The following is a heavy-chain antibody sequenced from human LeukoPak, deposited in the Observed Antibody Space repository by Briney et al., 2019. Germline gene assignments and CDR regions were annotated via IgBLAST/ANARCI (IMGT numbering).Heavy chain of an antibody. D-gene: IGHD2-2*01. CDR3: ARGEGCSSTRCYYYYMDV. Sequence: ASVKVSCKASGYTFSGYYMHWVRQAPGQGLEWMGWVNPNSGATNYAQKFQGRVTMTRDTSINTVYMELNRLRSDDTAVYYCARGEGCSSTRCYYYYMDVWGKGTTVTVSS. J-gene: IGHJ6*03. CDR1: GYTFSGYY. CDR2: VNPNSGAT. V-gene: IGHV1-2*02.